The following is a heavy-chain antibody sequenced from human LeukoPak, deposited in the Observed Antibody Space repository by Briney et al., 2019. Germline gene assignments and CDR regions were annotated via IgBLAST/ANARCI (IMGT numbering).Heavy chain of an antibody. J-gene: IGHJ4*02. D-gene: IGHD1-26*01. V-gene: IGHV3-11*05. Sequence: GGSLRLSCAASGFTFSDYYMSWIRQAPGKGLEWVSYISGNTLYTNYADSVKGRFTISRDNAKNSLYLQMNSLRAEDTAIYYCAKGHSGNYRVDYWGQGTLVTVSS. CDR1: GFTFSDYY. CDR3: AKGHSGNYRVDY. CDR2: ISGNTLYT.